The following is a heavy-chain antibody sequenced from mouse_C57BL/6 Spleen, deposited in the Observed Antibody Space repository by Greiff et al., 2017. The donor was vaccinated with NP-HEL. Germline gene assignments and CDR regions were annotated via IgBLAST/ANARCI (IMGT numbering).Heavy chain of an antibody. CDR2: VDPSDSET. V-gene: IGHV1-52*01. D-gene: IGHD1-1*01. CDR1: GYTFTSYW. CDR3: ARSSYYYSSSHFDY. Sequence: QVQLQQPGAELVRPGSSVKLSCKASGYTFTSYWMHWVKQRPIQGLEWIGNVDPSDSETHYNQKFKDKATLTVDKSTSTAYMQLSSLTSEDSAVYDGARSSYYYSSSHFDYWGKGTTLTVSS. J-gene: IGHJ2*01.